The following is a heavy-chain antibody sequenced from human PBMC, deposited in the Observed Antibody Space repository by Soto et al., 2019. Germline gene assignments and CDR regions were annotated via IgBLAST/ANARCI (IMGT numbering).Heavy chain of an antibody. CDR3: AKVGYSGWATETIDY. V-gene: IGHV3-23*01. J-gene: IGHJ4*02. Sequence: GGSLRLSCAASGFTFSSYAMSWVRQAPGKGLEWVSAISGSGGSTYYADSVKGRFTISRDNSKNTLYLQMNSLRAEDTAVYYCAKVGYSGWATETIDYWGQGPLVTVSS. CDR1: GFTFSSYA. CDR2: ISGSGGST. D-gene: IGHD5-12*01.